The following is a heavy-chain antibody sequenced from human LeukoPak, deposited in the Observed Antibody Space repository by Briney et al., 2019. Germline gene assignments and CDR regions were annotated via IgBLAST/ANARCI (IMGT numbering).Heavy chain of an antibody. J-gene: IGHJ4*02. CDR3: ARPITMVRGVNYFDY. CDR2: IKQDGSKK. Sequence: PGGSLRLSCAASGFTFSSYWMSWVRQAPGKGLEWVANIKQDGSKKYYVDSVKGRFTISRDNAKNSLYLHMNSLRAEDTAVYYCARPITMVRGVNYFDYWGQGTLVTVSS. CDR1: GFTFSSYW. V-gene: IGHV3-7*01. D-gene: IGHD3-10*01.